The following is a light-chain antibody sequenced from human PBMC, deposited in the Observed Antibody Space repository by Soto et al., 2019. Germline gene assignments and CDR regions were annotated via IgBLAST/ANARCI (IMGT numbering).Light chain of an antibody. CDR2: DAS. CDR1: QSVSSTS. CDR3: QQRTNWPPA. Sequence: EIVLTQSPATLSLSQVERATLSFRASQSVSSTSLAWYQQKPGQAPRLLIYDASNRATGIPARFSGSGSGTDFTLTISSLEPEDFAIYYCQQRTNWPPAFGQGTRLEIK. J-gene: IGKJ5*01. V-gene: IGKV3-11*01.